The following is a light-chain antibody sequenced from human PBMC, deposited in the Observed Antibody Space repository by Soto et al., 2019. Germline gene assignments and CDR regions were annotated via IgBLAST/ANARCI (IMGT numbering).Light chain of an antibody. CDR3: EAWDDSLSGHV. V-gene: IGLV1-47*01. CDR2: RNT. CDR1: RSNIGNNY. J-gene: IGLJ1*01. Sequence: QSVLTQPPSASGTPGQTVTISCSGSRSNIGNNYVCWYQQLPGAAPKLLIYRNTQRPSGVPARFSGSKSGTAASLAISGLRSEDEADYFCEAWDDSLSGHVFGTGTKLTVL.